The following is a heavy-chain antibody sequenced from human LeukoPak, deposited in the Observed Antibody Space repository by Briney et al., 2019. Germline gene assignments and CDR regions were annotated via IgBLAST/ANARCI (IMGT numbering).Heavy chain of an antibody. J-gene: IGHJ4*02. D-gene: IGHD5-12*01. CDR2: ISYDGSNK. CDR1: GFTFSSYA. V-gene: IGHV3-30-3*01. Sequence: GGSLRRSCAASGFTFSSYAMNWVRQAPGKGLEWVAVISYDGSNKYYADSVKGRFTISRDNSKNTLYLQMNSLRAEDTAVYYCARGRLRLREYYFDYWGQGTLVTVSS. CDR3: ARGRLRLREYYFDY.